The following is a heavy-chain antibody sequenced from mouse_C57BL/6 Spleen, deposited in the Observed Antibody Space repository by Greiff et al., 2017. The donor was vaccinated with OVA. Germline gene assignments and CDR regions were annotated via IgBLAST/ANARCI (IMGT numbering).Heavy chain of an antibody. CDR1: GYTFTDYE. J-gene: IGHJ2*01. D-gene: IGHD1-1*01. Sequence: QVQLQQSGAELVRPGASVTLSCKASGYTFTDYEMHWVKQTPVHGLEWIGAIDPETGGTAYTQKFKGKAILTADKSSSTAYMELRSLTSEDSAVYYCTRSLNYGSGNYWGQGTTLTVSS. CDR2: IDPETGGT. CDR3: TRSLNYGSGNY. V-gene: IGHV1-15*01.